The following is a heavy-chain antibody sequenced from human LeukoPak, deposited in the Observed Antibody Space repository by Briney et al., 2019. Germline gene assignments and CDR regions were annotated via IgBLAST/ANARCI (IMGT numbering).Heavy chain of an antibody. CDR3: AKDHGELRFLEWLFPVYFDY. CDR2: ISKEDNTI. D-gene: IGHD3-3*01. CDR1: GFIFENYY. J-gene: IGHJ4*02. Sequence: GGSLRLSCTASGFIFENYYMSWIRQAPGKGPQWVSYISKEDNTIYYADSVKGRFTVSRDNDKNSMYLQMNSLRAEDTAVYYCAKDHGELRFLEWLFPVYFDYWGQGTLVTVSS. V-gene: IGHV3-11*01.